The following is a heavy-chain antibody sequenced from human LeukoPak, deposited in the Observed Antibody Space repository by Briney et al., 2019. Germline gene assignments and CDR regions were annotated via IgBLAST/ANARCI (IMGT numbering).Heavy chain of an antibody. CDR3: ARGVGGDNWFDP. CDR1: GDAISSSPYY. D-gene: IGHD2-21*01. CDR2: ISYSGNT. J-gene: IGHJ5*02. Sequence: SETLSLTCTVSGDAISSSPYYWGWVRQPPGKGLEWIGSISYSGNTYYSPSLKSRVTISLDTSKNQFSLKLSSVTAADTAVYYCARGVGGDNWFDPWGQGTLVTVSS. V-gene: IGHV4-39*07.